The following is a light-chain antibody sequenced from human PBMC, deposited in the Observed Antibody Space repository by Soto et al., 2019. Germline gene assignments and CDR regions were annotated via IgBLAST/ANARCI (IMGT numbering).Light chain of an antibody. Sequence: QSALTQPRSVSGSPRQSVTISCTGTSSDVGGYNYVSWYQHDPGKAPKLMISDVSKRPSGVPDRFSGSKSGNTASLTISGLQAEDEADYYCCSYAGSYSRVFGGGTKVTVL. V-gene: IGLV2-11*01. CDR3: CSYAGSYSRV. J-gene: IGLJ3*02. CDR2: DVS. CDR1: SSDVGGYNY.